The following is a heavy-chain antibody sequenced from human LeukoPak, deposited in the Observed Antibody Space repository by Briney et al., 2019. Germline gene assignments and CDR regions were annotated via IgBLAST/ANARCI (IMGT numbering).Heavy chain of an antibody. CDR2: IIPIFGTA. Sequence: SVKVSCKASGGTFSSYAISWVRQAPGQGLEWMGGIIPIFGTANYAQKFQGRVTITADKSTSTAYMGLSSLRSEDTAVYYCARDPGIAVAAGYWGQGTLVTVSS. CDR3: ARDPGIAVAAGY. D-gene: IGHD6-19*01. V-gene: IGHV1-69*06. J-gene: IGHJ4*02. CDR1: GGTFSSYA.